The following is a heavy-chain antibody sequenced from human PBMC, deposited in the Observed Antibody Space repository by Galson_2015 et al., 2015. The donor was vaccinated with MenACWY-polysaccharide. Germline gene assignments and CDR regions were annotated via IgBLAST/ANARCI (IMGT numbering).Heavy chain of an antibody. V-gene: IGHV3-7*01. D-gene: IGHD3-10*01. J-gene: IGHJ4*02. CDR2: IKQDGSEK. CDR1: GFTFRNYW. CDR3: ARGLVRGVIVRDFDS. Sequence: SLRLSCATSGFTFRNYWMSWARQAPGKGLEWVATIKQDGSEKYYVDSVKARFTISRDNAKNSLYLQMNSLRAEDTAVYYCARGLVRGVIVRDFDSWGQGTLVTVSS.